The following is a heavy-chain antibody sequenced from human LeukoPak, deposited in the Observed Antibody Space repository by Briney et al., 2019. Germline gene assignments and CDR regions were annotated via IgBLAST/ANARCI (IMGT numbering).Heavy chain of an antibody. J-gene: IGHJ4*02. V-gene: IGHV1-69*13. CDR3: AKVDRYSSWNNYFDS. D-gene: IGHD6-19*01. Sequence: ASVKVSCKASGGTFSSYAISWVRQAPGQGLEWMGGIIPIFGTANYAQKFQGRVTITADESTTTAYMELSSLRSEDTAMYYCAKVDRYSSWNNYFDSWGQGALVTVSS. CDR1: GGTFSSYA. CDR2: IIPIFGTA.